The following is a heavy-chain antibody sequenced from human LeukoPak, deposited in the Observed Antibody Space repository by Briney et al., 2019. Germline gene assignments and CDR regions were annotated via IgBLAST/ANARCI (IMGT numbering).Heavy chain of an antibody. Sequence: GGSLRLSCAASGFTFSSNGMHWVRQAPGKGLEWVTVISYDGSNKYYADSVKGRFTISRDNSKNTLYLQMNSLRAEDTAVYYCALIAVAGTAFDYWGQGTLVTVSS. D-gene: IGHD6-19*01. CDR1: GFTFSSNG. CDR2: ISYDGSNK. V-gene: IGHV3-30*03. J-gene: IGHJ4*02. CDR3: ALIAVAGTAFDY.